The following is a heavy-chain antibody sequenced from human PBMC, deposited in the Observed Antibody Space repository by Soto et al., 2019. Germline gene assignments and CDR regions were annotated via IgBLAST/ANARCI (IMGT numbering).Heavy chain of an antibody. J-gene: IGHJ6*02. V-gene: IGHV1-69*01. CDR3: ARVLSYGSGRYSPYGMDV. Sequence: QVQLVQSGAEVKKPGSSVKVSCKTSGVSFNNNGIGWVRQAPGHGLEWMGGVSPPFRTSNYARKFQGRISITADASTGTVNMELSSLSSEDTAQYYCARVLSYGSGRYSPYGMDVWGQGTTVTVSS. CDR1: GVSFNNNG. D-gene: IGHD3-10*01. CDR2: VSPPFRTS.